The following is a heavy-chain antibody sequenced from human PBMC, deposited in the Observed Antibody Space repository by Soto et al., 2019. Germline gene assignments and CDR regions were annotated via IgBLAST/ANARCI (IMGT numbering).Heavy chain of an antibody. D-gene: IGHD2-2*01. CDR3: ARERSRYCSSTSCYLPWFDP. J-gene: IGHJ5*02. V-gene: IGHV3-74*01. Sequence: GGSLRLSCAASGFTFCSYWMHWVRQAPGKGQAWVSRINSDGSSTSYADSVKGRFTISRDNAKNTLYLQMNSLRAEDTAVYYCARERSRYCSSTSCYLPWFDPWGQGTLVTVSS. CDR1: GFTFCSYW. CDR2: INSDGSST.